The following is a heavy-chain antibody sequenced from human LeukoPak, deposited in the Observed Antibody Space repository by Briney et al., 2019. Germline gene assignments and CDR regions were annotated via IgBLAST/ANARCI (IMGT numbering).Heavy chain of an antibody. CDR3: GRVYGYYIGIYYFDY. V-gene: IGHV1-18*04. CDR2: ISGNNDNT. CDR1: GYTFTGYY. Sequence: ASVTVSCKASGYTFTGYYMHWVRQAPGQGLEWMGWISGNNDNTKYVEKYRGRVTMTTDTSKNKAYMEVRSLRSDDTAVYYCGRVYGYYIGIYYFDYWGQGALVTVSS. D-gene: IGHD2-15*01. J-gene: IGHJ4*02.